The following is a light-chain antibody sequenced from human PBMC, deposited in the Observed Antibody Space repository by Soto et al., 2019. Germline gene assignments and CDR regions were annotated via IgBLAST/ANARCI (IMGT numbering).Light chain of an antibody. J-gene: IGKJ5*01. CDR3: QQHGSSPIT. CDR1: QSVSSSY. V-gene: IGKV3-20*01. Sequence: EIVLTQSPGTLSLSPGARVPLSCRASQSVSSSYLAWYQQNPGQAPRLLIYGASSRATGIPDRFSGSGSGTDFTLTISRLEPEDFAVYYCQQHGSSPITFGQGTRLEIK. CDR2: GAS.